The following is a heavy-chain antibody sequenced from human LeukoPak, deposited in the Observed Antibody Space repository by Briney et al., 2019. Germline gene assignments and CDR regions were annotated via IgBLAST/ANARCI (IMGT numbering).Heavy chain of an antibody. D-gene: IGHD6-19*01. V-gene: IGHV3-21*01. CDR3: ARAQWPHDAFDI. CDR2: ISSSSSYI. CDR1: GFTFSSYA. J-gene: IGHJ3*02. Sequence: GGSLRLSCAASGFTFSSYAMNWVRQAPGKGLEWVSSISSSSSYIYYADSVKGRFTISRDNAKNSLYLQMNGLRAEDTAVYYCARAQWPHDAFDIWGQGTMVTVSS.